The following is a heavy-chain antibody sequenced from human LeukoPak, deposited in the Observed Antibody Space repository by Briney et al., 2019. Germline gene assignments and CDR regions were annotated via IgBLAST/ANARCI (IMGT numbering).Heavy chain of an antibody. CDR3: AREGGSGWYSGWFDP. CDR1: AFIFSYYW. Sequence: GGSLRLSCAPSAFIFSYYWMSWVRQAPGKWLEWVANINQDGSEKRYVDSAKGRFTISRDNAESLLYLQMNNLRAEDTAVYYCAREGGSGWYSGWFDPWGQGTLVTVSS. D-gene: IGHD6-19*01. J-gene: IGHJ5*02. V-gene: IGHV3-7*03. CDR2: INQDGSEK.